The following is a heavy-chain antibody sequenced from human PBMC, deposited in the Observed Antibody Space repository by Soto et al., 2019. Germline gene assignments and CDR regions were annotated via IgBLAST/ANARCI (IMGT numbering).Heavy chain of an antibody. CDR2: ISYDGSNK. Sequence: GGSLRLSCAASGFTFSSYAMHWVRQAPGKGLEWVAVISYDGSNKYYADSVKGRFTISRDNSKNTLYLQMNSLRAEDTAVYYCARCGGYIVVVVAATPWFDPWGQGTLVTVSS. CDR1: GFTFSSYA. CDR3: ARCGGYIVVVVAATPWFDP. V-gene: IGHV3-30-3*01. J-gene: IGHJ5*02. D-gene: IGHD2-15*01.